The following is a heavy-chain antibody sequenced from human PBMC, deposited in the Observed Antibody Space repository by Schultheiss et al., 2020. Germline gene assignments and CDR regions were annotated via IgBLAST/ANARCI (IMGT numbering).Heavy chain of an antibody. Sequence: GESLKISCAASGFTFSSYAMHWVRQAPGKGLEWVAVISYDGSNKYYADSVKGRFTISRDNSKNTVYLQMNSLRAEDTAVYYCARDYYFYDSSGKYRSYWYFDLWGRGTRVTVSS. CDR3: ARDYYFYDSSGKYRSYWYFDL. D-gene: IGHD3-22*01. CDR2: ISYDGSNK. V-gene: IGHV3-30-3*01. CDR1: GFTFSSYA. J-gene: IGHJ2*01.